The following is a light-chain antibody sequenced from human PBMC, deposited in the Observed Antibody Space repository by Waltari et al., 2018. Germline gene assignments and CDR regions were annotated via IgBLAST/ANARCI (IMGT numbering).Light chain of an antibody. CDR3: QQSHSIPQT. V-gene: IGKV1-39*01. Sequence: DIQMPQSPSSLSASVGDRVTITCRASQNIRNYLNWYQQRPGKAPKFLIYAASELQSGVPSRFSGSGSGTEVTLTISRLQPEDSVTYCCQQSHSIPQTFGGGTKVDI. CDR2: AAS. J-gene: IGKJ4*01. CDR1: QNIRNY.